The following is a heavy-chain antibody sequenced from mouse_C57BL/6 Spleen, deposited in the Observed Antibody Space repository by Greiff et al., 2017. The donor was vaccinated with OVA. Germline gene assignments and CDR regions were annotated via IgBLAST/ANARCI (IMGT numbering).Heavy chain of an antibody. V-gene: IGHV1-26*01. CDR2: INPNNGGT. CDR1: GYTFTDYY. D-gene: IGHD2-4*01. J-gene: IGHJ3*01. Sequence: EVQLQQSGPELVKPGASVKISCKASGYTFTDYYMNWVKQSHGKSLEWIGDINPNNGGTSYNQKFKGKATLTVDKSSSTAYMELRSLTSEDSAVYYCARWDDYEGDWFAYWGQGTLVTVSA. CDR3: ARWDDYEGDWFAY.